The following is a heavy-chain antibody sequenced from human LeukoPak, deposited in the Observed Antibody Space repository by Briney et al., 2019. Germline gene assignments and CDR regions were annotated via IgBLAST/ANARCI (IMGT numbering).Heavy chain of an antibody. J-gene: IGHJ4*02. D-gene: IGHD6-19*01. CDR1: GFTFSSYA. CDR3: ARTYRSGWYYFDH. CDR2: ISSNGGST. V-gene: IGHV3-64*01. Sequence: PGGSLRLSCAASGFTFSSYAMHWVRQAPGKGLEYFSDISSNGGSTYYANSVKGRFTISRDNSKNTLYLQMGSLRAEDMAVYYCARTYRSGWYYFDHWGQGTLVTVSS.